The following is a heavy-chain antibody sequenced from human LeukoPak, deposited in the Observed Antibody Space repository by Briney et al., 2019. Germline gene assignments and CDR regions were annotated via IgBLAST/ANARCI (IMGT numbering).Heavy chain of an antibody. J-gene: IGHJ4*02. CDR3: AKVGHPNTVVVVVAADFDF. CDR2: ISGSGGST. D-gene: IGHD2-15*01. Sequence: GGSLRLSCAASGFTFSSYAMSWVRQAPGKGLEWVSDISGSGGSTYYADSVKGRFTISRDNSKNTLYLQMNSLSADDTAVYYCAKVGHPNTVVVVVAADFDFWGQGTLVTVSS. CDR1: GFTFSSYA. V-gene: IGHV3-23*01.